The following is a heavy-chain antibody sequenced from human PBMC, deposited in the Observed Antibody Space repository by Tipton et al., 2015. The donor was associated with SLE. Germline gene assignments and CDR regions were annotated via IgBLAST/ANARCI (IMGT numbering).Heavy chain of an antibody. CDR3: VRAYRVAAAKNNWFDS. V-gene: IGHV4-34*01. CDR2: INHSGGT. CDR1: GGSFSAYY. J-gene: IGHJ5*01. D-gene: IGHD6-13*01. Sequence: TLSLTCAVYGGSFSAYYWSWIRQPPGKGLEWIGEINHSGGTNYNPSLKSRVTISVDTSKNQFSLNLRSVTAADTAMYFCVRAYRVAAAKNNWFDSWGQGILVTVSS.